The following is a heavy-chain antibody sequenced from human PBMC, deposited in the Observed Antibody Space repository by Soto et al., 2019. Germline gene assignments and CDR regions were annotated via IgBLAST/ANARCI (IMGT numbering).Heavy chain of an antibody. Sequence: QVHLVQSGAEVKKPGASVKVSCKASGYTFTSYGITWVRQAPGQGLEWMGWISAHNGNTDYAQKLQGTVIVTTDTSTTPASMELRCLRSDDTAVYYCARGTSGDYWGQGALVTVSS. CDR3: ARGTSGDY. J-gene: IGHJ4*02. CDR1: GYTFTSYG. V-gene: IGHV1-18*01. D-gene: IGHD6-6*01. CDR2: ISAHNGNT.